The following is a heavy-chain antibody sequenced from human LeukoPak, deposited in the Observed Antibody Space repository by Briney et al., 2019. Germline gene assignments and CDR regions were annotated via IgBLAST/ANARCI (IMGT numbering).Heavy chain of an antibody. CDR1: GYTFTSYG. CDR2: ISAYNGNT. Sequence: VASVKVSCKASGYTFTSYGISWVRQAPGQGLEWMGWISAYNGNTNYAQKLQGRVTMTTDTSTSTAYMELRSLRSDDTAVYYCARAPTRSVWFGELPYYFDYWGQGTLVTVSS. D-gene: IGHD3-10*01. CDR3: ARAPTRSVWFGELPYYFDY. V-gene: IGHV1-18*01. J-gene: IGHJ4*02.